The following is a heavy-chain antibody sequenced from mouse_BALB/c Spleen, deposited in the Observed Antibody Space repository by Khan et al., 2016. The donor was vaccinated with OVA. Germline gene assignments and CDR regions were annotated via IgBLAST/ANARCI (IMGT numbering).Heavy chain of an antibody. V-gene: IGHV5-9-3*01. CDR3: ARHNYGPFAY. J-gene: IGHJ3*01. CDR1: GFTFSTFA. CDR2: INSGGDYT. D-gene: IGHD1-1*01. Sequence: EVELVESGGGLVKPGGSLKLSCVASGFTFSTFAMSWVHQTPEKRLEWVATINSGGDYTYYPDSVKGRFTISRDSAKNTLSLQMSSLRSEDMAMYYCARHNYGPFAYWGQGTLVTVSA.